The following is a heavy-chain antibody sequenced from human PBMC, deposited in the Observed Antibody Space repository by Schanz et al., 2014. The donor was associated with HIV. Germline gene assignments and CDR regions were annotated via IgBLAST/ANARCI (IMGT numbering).Heavy chain of an antibody. CDR3: ARGSWYSGGWYDDYNYYDVDV. D-gene: IGHD6-19*01. CDR2: ISWPGGST. J-gene: IGHJ6*02. V-gene: IGHV3-43*01. CDR1: GFTFDDFT. Sequence: VQLVESGGAVVQPGGSLRLSCAASGFTFDDFTMHWVRQAPGRGLEWVSLISWPGGSTYYADSVRGRFTISRDNANNSLSLQMKSLRAEDTAVYFCARGSWYSGGWYDDYNYYDVDVWGQGTTVIVSS.